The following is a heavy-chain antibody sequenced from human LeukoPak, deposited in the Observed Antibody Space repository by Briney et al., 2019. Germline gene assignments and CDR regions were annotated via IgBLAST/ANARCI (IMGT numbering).Heavy chain of an antibody. V-gene: IGHV4-59*01. J-gene: IGHJ4*02. CDR3: TRDRELGF. Sequence: PGGSLRLSCAASGFTFSSYAMSWIRQPPGKGLEWIGYIYYSGSTNYNPSLKSRVTISGDTSKNQFSLTLASVTAADTAVYYCTRDRELGFWGQGTLVTVSS. CDR2: IYYSGST. D-gene: IGHD1-26*01. CDR1: GFTFSSYA.